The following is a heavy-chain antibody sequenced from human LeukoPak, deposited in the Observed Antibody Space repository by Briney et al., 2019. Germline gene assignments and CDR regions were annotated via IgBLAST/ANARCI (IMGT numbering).Heavy chain of an antibody. CDR1: GGSFSNYA. Sequence: ASVTVSFKSSGGSFSNYAINWVRQAPGQGLEWMGRIISMRDITNYPQNFQDRVTITAHKSTTTVYMEVNSLISEDMAVYFCARGPYDGSYYFDSWGQGTLVTVSS. CDR2: IISMRDIT. CDR3: ARGPYDGSYYFDS. D-gene: IGHD3-16*01. V-gene: IGHV1-69*04. J-gene: IGHJ4*02.